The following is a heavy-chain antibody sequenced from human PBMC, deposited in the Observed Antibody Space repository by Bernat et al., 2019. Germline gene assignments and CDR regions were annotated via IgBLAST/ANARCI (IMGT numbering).Heavy chain of an antibody. D-gene: IGHD3-10*01. CDR3: AKDLAYYGSGSYWGHDS. CDR1: GFIFDDYA. J-gene: IGHJ4*02. Sequence: EVQLVESGGGLVQPGRSLRLSCLASGFIFDDYAMHWVRQTPGNGLEWVSGINWNGDFIGYADSVRGRFTISRDNAKNSLYLQMNSLRDEDTALYYCAKDLAYYGSGSYWGHDSWGQGTLVTVSS. V-gene: IGHV3-9*01. CDR2: INWNGDFI.